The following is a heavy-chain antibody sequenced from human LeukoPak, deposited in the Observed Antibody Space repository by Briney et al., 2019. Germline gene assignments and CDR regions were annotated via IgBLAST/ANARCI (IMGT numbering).Heavy chain of an antibody. D-gene: IGHD3-22*01. CDR3: AKTGSSGYYYGRYYYYGMDV. CDR2: ISGSGGST. Sequence: GGSLRLSCAASGFTLSSYAMSWVRQAPGKGLEWVSAISGSGGSTYYADSVKGRFTISRDNSKNTLYLQMNSLRAEDTAVYYCAKTGSSGYYYGRYYYYGMDVWGQGTTVTVSS. J-gene: IGHJ6*02. V-gene: IGHV3-23*01. CDR1: GFTLSSYA.